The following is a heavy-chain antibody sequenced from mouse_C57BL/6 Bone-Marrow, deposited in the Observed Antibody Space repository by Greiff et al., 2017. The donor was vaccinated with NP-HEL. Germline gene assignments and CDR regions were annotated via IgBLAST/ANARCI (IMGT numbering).Heavy chain of an antibody. V-gene: IGHV5-15*01. CDR1: GFTFSDYG. CDR2: ISNLAYSI. CDR3: ARHHYGSSLYAMDY. J-gene: IGHJ4*01. Sequence: EVKLMESGGGLVQPGGSLKLSCAASGFTFSDYGMAWVRQAPRKGPEWVAFISNLAYSIYYADTVTGRFTISRENAKNTLYLEMSSLRSEDTAMYYCARHHYGSSLYAMDYWGQGTSVTVSS. D-gene: IGHD1-1*01.